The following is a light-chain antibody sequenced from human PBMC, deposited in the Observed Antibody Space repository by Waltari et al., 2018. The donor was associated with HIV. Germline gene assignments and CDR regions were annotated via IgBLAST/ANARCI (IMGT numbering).Light chain of an antibody. CDR2: WAS. CDR1: QSVLYRSNNKNY. Sequence: DIVMTQSQDSLAVSLGESATINCKSSQSVLYRSNNKNYLALYQQKPGQPPKLLIYWASTRESGVPDRFSGSGSGTDFTLTISSLQAEDVAVYYCQQYYSTPRTFGQGTKVEIK. CDR3: QQYYSTPRT. V-gene: IGKV4-1*01. J-gene: IGKJ1*01.